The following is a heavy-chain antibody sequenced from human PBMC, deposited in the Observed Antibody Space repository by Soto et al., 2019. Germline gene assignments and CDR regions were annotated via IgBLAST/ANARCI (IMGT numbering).Heavy chain of an antibody. CDR2: IDPSDSYT. Sequence: PGESLKISCKGSGYSFTSYWISWVRQMPGKGLEWMGRIDPSDSYTNYSPSFQGHVTISADKSISTAYLQWSSLKASDTAMYYCATLGYCTNGVCFPYYYGMDVWGQGTTVTVSS. CDR3: ATLGYCTNGVCFPYYYGMDV. J-gene: IGHJ6*02. CDR1: GYSFTSYW. V-gene: IGHV5-10-1*01. D-gene: IGHD2-8*01.